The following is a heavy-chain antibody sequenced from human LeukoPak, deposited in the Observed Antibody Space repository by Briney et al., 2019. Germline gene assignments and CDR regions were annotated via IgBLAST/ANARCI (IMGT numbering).Heavy chain of an antibody. J-gene: IGHJ4*02. Sequence: SQTLSLTCTVSGGSISSGACYWSWIRQHPGKGLEWIGYIYYSGSTYYNPSLKTRVTISVDTSKNQFSLKLSSVTAADTAVYYCARLIRSIAVAGHGYYFDYWGQGTLVTVSS. D-gene: IGHD6-19*01. CDR3: ARLIRSIAVAGHGYYFDY. CDR2: IYYSGST. CDR1: GGSISSGACY. V-gene: IGHV4-31*03.